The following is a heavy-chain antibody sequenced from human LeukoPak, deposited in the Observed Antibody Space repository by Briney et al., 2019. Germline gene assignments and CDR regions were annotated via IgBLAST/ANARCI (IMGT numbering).Heavy chain of an antibody. CDR2: ISYDGSNK. Sequence: PGGSLRLSCAASGFIFSYYGVHWVRQAPGKGLEWVAVISYDGSNKYYADSVKGRFTISRDNSKNTLYLQMNSLRAEDTAVYYCAKEAYRYGYFDYWGQGNLVTVSS. CDR1: GFIFSYYG. V-gene: IGHV3-30*18. J-gene: IGHJ4*02. CDR3: AKEAYRYGYFDY. D-gene: IGHD5-18*01.